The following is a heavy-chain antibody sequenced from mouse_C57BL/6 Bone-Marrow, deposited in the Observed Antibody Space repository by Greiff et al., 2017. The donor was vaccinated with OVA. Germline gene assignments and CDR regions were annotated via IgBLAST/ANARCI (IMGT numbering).Heavy chain of an antibody. Sequence: QVQLQQPGAELVMPGASVKLSCKASGYTFTSYWMHWVKQRPGQGLEWIGEIDPSDSYTNYNQKFKGKSTLTVDKSTSTAYMQLSSLTSEDSAVYYCARKGLYGSSYRAMDYWGQGTSVTVSS. V-gene: IGHV1-69*01. J-gene: IGHJ4*01. CDR2: IDPSDSYT. CDR1: GYTFTSYW. CDR3: ARKGLYGSSYRAMDY. D-gene: IGHD1-1*01.